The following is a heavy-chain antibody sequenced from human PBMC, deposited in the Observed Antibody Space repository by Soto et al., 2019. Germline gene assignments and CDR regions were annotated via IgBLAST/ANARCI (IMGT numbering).Heavy chain of an antibody. CDR1: GFSFSTYT. CDR2: ISSSSAYM. V-gene: IGHV3-21*01. Sequence: AGGSLRLSCAASGFSFSTYTMNWVRQAPGKGLEWVSSISSSSAYMYYADSVKGRFTISRDNAKNSLYLQMNSLRAEDTAVYFCARLPPRVVAFDFWGQGTLVTVSS. J-gene: IGHJ4*02. CDR3: ARLPPRVVAFDF. D-gene: IGHD5-12*01.